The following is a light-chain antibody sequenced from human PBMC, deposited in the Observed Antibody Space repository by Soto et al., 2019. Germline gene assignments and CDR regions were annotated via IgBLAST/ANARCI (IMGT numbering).Light chain of an antibody. J-gene: IGKJ1*01. CDR1: QSVSSSY. CDR3: QQYTSSVWT. CDR2: GAS. V-gene: IGKV3-20*01. Sequence: EIVLTQSPGTLSLSPGERATLSCRASQSVSSSYLAWYQQKPGQAPRLLIYGASSRATGIPDRFSGSGSGTDFTLTISRLEPEDFAVYFCQQYTSSVWTFGQGNKVDIK.